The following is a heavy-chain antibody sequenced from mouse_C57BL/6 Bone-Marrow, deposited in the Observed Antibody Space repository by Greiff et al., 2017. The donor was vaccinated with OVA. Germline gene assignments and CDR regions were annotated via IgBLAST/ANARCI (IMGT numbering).Heavy chain of an antibody. V-gene: IGHV5-4*01. CDR2: ISDGGSYT. Sequence: EVQGVESGGGLVKPGGSLKLSCAASGFTFSSYAMSWVRQTPEKRLEWVATISDGGSYTYYPANVKGRFTISRDNAKNNLYLQMSHLNAEDTAMDYCAREVSFDYWGQGTTLTVSS. CDR3: AREVSFDY. J-gene: IGHJ2*01. CDR1: GFTFSSYA.